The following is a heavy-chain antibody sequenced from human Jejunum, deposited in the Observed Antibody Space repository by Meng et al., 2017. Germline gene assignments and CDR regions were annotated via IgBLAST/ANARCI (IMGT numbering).Heavy chain of an antibody. Sequence: GGSLRLSCVVSGFSFNRHWMSWVRQAPGKGLEWVANINDDGREKKLLDSVKGRFTVSRDNAKNSVYLQMNSLRAEDTAVYYCARDWRGISETYDYWGQGTLVTVSS. CDR3: ARDWRGISETYDY. V-gene: IGHV3-7*01. CDR1: GFSFNRHW. CDR2: INDDGREK. J-gene: IGHJ4*02. D-gene: IGHD2-15*01.